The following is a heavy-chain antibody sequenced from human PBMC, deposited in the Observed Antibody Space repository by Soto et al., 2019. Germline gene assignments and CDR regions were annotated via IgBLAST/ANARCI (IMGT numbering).Heavy chain of an antibody. D-gene: IGHD3-9*01. J-gene: IGHJ5*02. CDR3: ARLYYDILTGYAAWFDP. V-gene: IGHV4-30-4*01. Sequence: SETLSLTCTVSGGSISSGDYYWSWIRQPPGKGLEWIGYIYYSGSTYYNPSLKSRVTISVDTSKNQFSLKLSPVTAADTAVYYCARLYYDILTGYAAWFDPWGQGTLVTVSS. CDR1: GGSISSGDYY. CDR2: IYYSGST.